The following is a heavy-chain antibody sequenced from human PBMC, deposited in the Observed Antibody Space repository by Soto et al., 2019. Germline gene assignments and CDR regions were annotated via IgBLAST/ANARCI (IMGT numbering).Heavy chain of an antibody. CDR2: IYPGDSDT. Sequence: GESLKISRKGSGYSFTIYCIGWVLQMPWKGLEWMGIIYPGDSDTRYSPSFQGQVTISADKSISTAYLQWSSLKASDTAMYYCARLEMAVGHYYGMDGWGQGPTVIVSS. D-gene: IGHD3-16*01. CDR3: ARLEMAVGHYYGMDG. CDR1: GYSFTIYC. J-gene: IGHJ6*02. V-gene: IGHV5-51*01.